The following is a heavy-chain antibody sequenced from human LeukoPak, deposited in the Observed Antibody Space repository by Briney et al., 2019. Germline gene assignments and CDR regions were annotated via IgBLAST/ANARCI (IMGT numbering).Heavy chain of an antibody. CDR3: VKGFLRRGGDFDY. CDR2: MNPNSGNT. J-gene: IGHJ4*02. V-gene: IGHV1-8*03. D-gene: IGHD2/OR15-2a*01. CDR1: GCTFTSYD. Sequence: ASVKVSCKASGCTFTSYDINWVRQATGQGLEWMGWMNPNSGNTGYAQKFQGRVTITRNTSISTAYMELSSLRSEDTAIYYCVKGFLRRGGDFDYWGQGTLVTVSS.